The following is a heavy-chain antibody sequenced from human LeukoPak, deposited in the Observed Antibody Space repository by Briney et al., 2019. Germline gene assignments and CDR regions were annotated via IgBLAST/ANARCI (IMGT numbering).Heavy chain of an antibody. J-gene: IGHJ4*02. Sequence: SETLSLTCAVYGGSFSGYYWSWIRQPPGKGLEWIGSIYYSGSTYYNPSLKSRVTISVDTSKNQFSLKLSSVTAADTAVYYCARLAVTMYYFDYWGQGTLVTVSS. V-gene: IGHV4-34*01. CDR2: IYYSGST. CDR3: ARLAVTMYYFDY. CDR1: GGSFSGYY. D-gene: IGHD4-17*01.